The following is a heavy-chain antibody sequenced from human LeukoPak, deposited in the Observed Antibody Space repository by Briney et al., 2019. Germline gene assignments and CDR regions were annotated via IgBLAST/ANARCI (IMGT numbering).Heavy chain of an antibody. CDR1: GGSISSSSYY. D-gene: IGHD5-24*01. V-gene: IGHV4-39*07. Sequence: SETLSLTCTVSGGSISSSSYYWGWIRQPPGKGLEWIVSIYYSGSTYYNPSLKSRVTISVDTSKNQFSLKLSSVTAADTAVYYCARVGHVEMAIHYWGQGTLVTVSS. CDR2: IYYSGST. CDR3: ARVGHVEMAIHY. J-gene: IGHJ4*02.